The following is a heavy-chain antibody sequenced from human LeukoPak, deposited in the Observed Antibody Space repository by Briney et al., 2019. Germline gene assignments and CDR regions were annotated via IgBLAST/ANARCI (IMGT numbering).Heavy chain of an antibody. CDR2: IYPGDSDT. J-gene: IGHJ3*02. V-gene: IGHV5-51*01. Sequence: PGESLKISCKGSGYSFTSYWIGWARQMPGKGLEWMGIIYPGDSDTRYSPSFQGQVTISADKSISTAYLQWSSLKASDTAMYYCARRGYCSGGSCYSRGDAFDIWGQGTMVTVSS. CDR3: ARRGYCSGGSCYSRGDAFDI. CDR1: GYSFTSYW. D-gene: IGHD2-15*01.